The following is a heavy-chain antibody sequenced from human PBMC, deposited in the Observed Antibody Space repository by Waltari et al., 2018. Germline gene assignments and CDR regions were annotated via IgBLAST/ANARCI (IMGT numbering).Heavy chain of an antibody. V-gene: IGHV4-38-2*01. J-gene: IGHJ5*02. D-gene: IGHD2-2*03. CDR1: GYFIHTGFF. Sequence: QVQLQESGPALVRPSETLSLTCDVSGYFIHTGFFSWWIRQPPGKGLEWIGNIYHDGTTYYNPSLKHRLMISVDTSKNQFSLRLNFVDVADTAVYYCARQTLGYCTSAACRRLETWGQGILVTVSS. CDR2: IYHDGTT. CDR3: ARQTLGYCTSAACRRLET.